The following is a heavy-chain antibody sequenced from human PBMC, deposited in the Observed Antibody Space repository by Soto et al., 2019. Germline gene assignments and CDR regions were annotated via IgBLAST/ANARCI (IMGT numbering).Heavy chain of an antibody. CDR2: FIPIFGTA. Sequence: QAQLEQSGGEVKKPGSSVKVSCKASRVAFSKFIVTWVRQAPGLGLEWVGGFIPIFGTATYAQKFQGRVTITADESTSTSYMEVNNLRSEDTAVYYCAKVRYSSPMGYYYGMDVWGQGTTVTVSS. V-gene: IGHV1-69*01. CDR3: AKVRYSSPMGYYYGMDV. CDR1: RVAFSKFI. J-gene: IGHJ6*02. D-gene: IGHD6-19*01.